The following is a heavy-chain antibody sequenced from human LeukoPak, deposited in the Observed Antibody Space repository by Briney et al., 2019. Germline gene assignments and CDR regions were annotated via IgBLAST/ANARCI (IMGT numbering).Heavy chain of an antibody. V-gene: IGHV4-59*11. D-gene: IGHD6-13*01. CDR2: IYYSGST. Sequence: SETLSLTCTVSGGSISSHYWSWIRQPPGKGLEWIGYIYYSGSTNYNPSLKSRVTISVDTPKNQFSLKLSSVTAADTAVYYCAREFKIAAAGTPAARYYYYYYMDVWGKGTTVTVSS. CDR3: AREFKIAAAGTPAARYYYYYYMDV. J-gene: IGHJ6*03. CDR1: GGSISSHY.